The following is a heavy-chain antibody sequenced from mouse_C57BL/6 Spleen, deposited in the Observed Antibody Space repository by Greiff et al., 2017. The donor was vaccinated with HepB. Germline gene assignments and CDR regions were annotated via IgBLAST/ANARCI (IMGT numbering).Heavy chain of an antibody. D-gene: IGHD4-1*01. J-gene: IGHJ3*01. V-gene: IGHV3-6*01. CDR3: ARDDWDDPLFAY. Sequence: VQLKESGPGLVKPSQSLSLTCSVTGYSITSGYYWNWIRQFPGNKLEWMGYISYDGSNNYNPSLKNRISITRDTSKNQFFLKLNSVTTEDTATYYCARDDWDDPLFAYWGQGTLVTVSA. CDR2: ISYDGSN. CDR1: GYSITSGYY.